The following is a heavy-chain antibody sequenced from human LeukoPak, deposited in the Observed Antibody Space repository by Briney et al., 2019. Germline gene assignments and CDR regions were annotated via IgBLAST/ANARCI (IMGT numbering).Heavy chain of an antibody. CDR1: GFTFSNFW. V-gene: IGHV3-74*01. CDR2: IYGDGSFT. J-gene: IGHJ4*02. Sequence: GGSLRLSCAASGFTFSNFWMHWVRQAPGKGLVWVALIYGDGSFTRYADSVKGRFTISRDNSKNTLYLQMNSLRAEDTAVYYCAKRGGSYGFDYWGQGTLVTVSS. CDR3: AKRGGSYGFDY. D-gene: IGHD1-26*01.